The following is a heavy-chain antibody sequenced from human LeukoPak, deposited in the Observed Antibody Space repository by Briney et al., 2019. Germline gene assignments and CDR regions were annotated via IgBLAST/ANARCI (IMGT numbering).Heavy chain of an antibody. V-gene: IGHV1-69*13. CDR3: ARATLLGTAMGDYYFDY. Sequence: SVKVSCKASGGTFSSYAISWVRQAPGQGLEWMGGIIPIFGTASYAQKFQGRVTITADESTSTAYMELSSLRSEDTAVCYCARATLLGTAMGDYYFDYWGQGTLVTVSS. CDR2: IIPIFGTA. CDR1: GGTFSSYA. D-gene: IGHD5-18*01. J-gene: IGHJ4*02.